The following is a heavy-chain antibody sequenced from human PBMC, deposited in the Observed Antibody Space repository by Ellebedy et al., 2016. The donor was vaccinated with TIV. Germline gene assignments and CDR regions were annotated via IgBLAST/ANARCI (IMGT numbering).Heavy chain of an antibody. Sequence: MPSETLSLTCTVSGGSISSYYWSWIRQPPGKGLEWIGYIYYSGSTNYNPSPKSRVTISVDTSKNQFSLKLSSVTAADTAVYYCAGSITMVRGVIDWGQGTLVTVSS. D-gene: IGHD3-10*01. V-gene: IGHV4-59*08. CDR1: GGSISSYY. CDR2: IYYSGST. CDR3: AGSITMVRGVID. J-gene: IGHJ4*02.